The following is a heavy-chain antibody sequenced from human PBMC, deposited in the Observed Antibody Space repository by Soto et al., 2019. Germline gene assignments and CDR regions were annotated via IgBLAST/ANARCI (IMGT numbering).Heavy chain of an antibody. CDR1: GFTFSSYW. V-gene: IGHV3-74*01. Sequence: GGSLRLSCAGSGFTFSSYWMHWVRQAPGKGLVWVSRINSDGSITSYADSVKGRFTISRDNAKNTLYLHMNSLRAEDTAVYYCARQEGAAFYYDGMDVWGQGTTVTVSS. CDR2: INSDGSIT. CDR3: ARQEGAAFYYDGMDV. J-gene: IGHJ6*02.